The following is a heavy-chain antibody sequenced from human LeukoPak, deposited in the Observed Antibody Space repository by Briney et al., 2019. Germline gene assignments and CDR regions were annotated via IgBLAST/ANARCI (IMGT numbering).Heavy chain of an antibody. CDR3: ARVRHYYGSGSYYNSWFDP. J-gene: IGHJ5*02. CDR1: GFTVSSNY. V-gene: IGHV3-53*05. Sequence: GGSLRLSCAASGFTVSSNYMSWVRQAPGKGLEWVSVIYSGGSTYYADSVKGRFTISRDNSKNTLYLQMNSLRSDDTAVYYCARVRHYYGSGSYYNSWFDPWGQGTLVTVSS. D-gene: IGHD3-10*01. CDR2: IYSGGST.